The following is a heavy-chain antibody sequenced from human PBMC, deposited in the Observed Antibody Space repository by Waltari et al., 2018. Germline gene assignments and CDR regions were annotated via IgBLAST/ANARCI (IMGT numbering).Heavy chain of an antibody. CDR1: DYSISSGFY. J-gene: IGHJ2*01. D-gene: IGHD1-26*01. V-gene: IGHV4-38-2*01. CDR2: INHSGST. Sequence: QVHLQVSGPGLVTPSETLSLTCAVSDYSISSGFYWGWIRQPPGKGLEWIGSINHSGSTFYNPSPKSRVTISVDTALNPFSLKLNSVTATDTAVYYCARQGGYINVWWEDYWYFDHWGRGTLVTVSS. CDR3: ARQGGYINVWWEDYWYFDH.